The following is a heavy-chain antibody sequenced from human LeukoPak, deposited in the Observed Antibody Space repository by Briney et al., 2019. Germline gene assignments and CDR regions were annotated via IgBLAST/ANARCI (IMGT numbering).Heavy chain of an antibody. Sequence: SETLSLTCTVSGGSISSYYWSWIRQPPGKGLEWIGYIYYSGSTNYNPSLKSRVTISVDTSKNQFSLKLSSVTAADTAVYYCARREAAAASNWFDPWGQGTLVTVSP. CDR3: ARREAAAASNWFDP. CDR1: GGSISSYY. D-gene: IGHD6-13*01. J-gene: IGHJ5*02. CDR2: IYYSGST. V-gene: IGHV4-59*08.